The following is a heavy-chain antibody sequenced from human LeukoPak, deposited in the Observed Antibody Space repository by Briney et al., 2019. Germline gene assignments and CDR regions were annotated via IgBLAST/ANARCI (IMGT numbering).Heavy chain of an antibody. CDR3: ARDSSSSALQYYYCMDV. CDR1: VGTFSSYA. D-gene: IGHD6-6*01. V-gene: IGHV1-69*06. Sequence: SVKVSCKASVGTFSSYAISWVRQAPGQGLEWMGRIIPIFGTANYAQKFQGRVTITADKSTSTAYMELSSLRSEDTAVYYCARDSSSSALQYYYCMDVWGKGTTVTVSS. J-gene: IGHJ6*03. CDR2: IIPIFGTA.